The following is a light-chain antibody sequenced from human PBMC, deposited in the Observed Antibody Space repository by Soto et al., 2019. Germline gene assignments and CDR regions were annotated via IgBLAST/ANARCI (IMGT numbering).Light chain of an antibody. V-gene: IGKV3-15*01. CDR2: GAS. J-gene: IGKJ4*01. CDR3: QQHNAWPLT. CDR1: QTVGTS. Sequence: EIVLTQSPATLSVSPGERATLSCRASQTVGTSLVWYQQKPGQAPSLLIYGASPRAAGIPARFSGSGSGTAFTLTISSLQSEDFAVYYCQQHNAWPLTFGGGTEVEIK.